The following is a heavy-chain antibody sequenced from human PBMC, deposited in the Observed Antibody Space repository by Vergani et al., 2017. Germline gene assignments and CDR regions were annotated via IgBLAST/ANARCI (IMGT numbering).Heavy chain of an antibody. J-gene: IGHJ4*02. Sequence: EVQLLESGGGLVKPGGSLRLSCAASGFTFSSYAMSWVRQAPGKGLEWVAAISGSGGSTYYADSVKGRFTISRDNSKNTLYLKMNSLRAEVTAVYYCAIRSSPPDYWGQGTLVTVSS. V-gene: IGHV3-23*01. CDR2: ISGSGGST. CDR1: GFTFSSYA. D-gene: IGHD1-26*01. CDR3: AIRSSPPDY.